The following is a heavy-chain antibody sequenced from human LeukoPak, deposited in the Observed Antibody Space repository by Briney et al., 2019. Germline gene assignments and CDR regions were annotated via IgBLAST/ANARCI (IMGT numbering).Heavy chain of an antibody. D-gene: IGHD3-10*01. Sequence: GGSLRLSCAASGFTFSSYAMSWVRQAPGKGLEWVSAISGSGGSTYYADSVKGRFTISRDNSKNTLYLQMNSLRAEDTAVYYCLGGTGLYLSRTAIDYWGQGTLVTVSS. CDR2: ISGSGGST. V-gene: IGHV3-23*01. CDR3: LGGTGLYLSRTAIDY. CDR1: GFTFSSYA. J-gene: IGHJ4*02.